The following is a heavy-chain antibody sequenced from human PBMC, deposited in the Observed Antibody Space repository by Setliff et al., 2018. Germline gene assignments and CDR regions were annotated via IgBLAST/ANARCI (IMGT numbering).Heavy chain of an antibody. J-gene: IGHJ4*02. CDR2: INHSGSS. Sequence: PSETLSLTCAAYGGTFSDYYWTWIRQPPGKGLEWIGEINHSGSSNYNPSLKSRVTISVDTSKNQFSLKLNSVTAADTAVYYCARGGERYHTANWGQGTLVTVSS. V-gene: IGHV4-34*01. D-gene: IGHD2-2*01. CDR3: ARGGERYHTAN. CDR1: GGTFSDYY.